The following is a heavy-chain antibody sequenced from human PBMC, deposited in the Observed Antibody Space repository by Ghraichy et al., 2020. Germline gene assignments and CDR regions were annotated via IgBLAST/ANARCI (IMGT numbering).Heavy chain of an antibody. CDR1: GFTFSSYG. V-gene: IGHV3-30*03. CDR2: ISYDGSNK. CDR3: ATPYYYDSIPDGFDY. D-gene: IGHD3-22*01. J-gene: IGHJ4*02. Sequence: GGSLRLSCAASGFTFSSYGMHWVRQAPGKGLEWVAVISYDGSNKYYADSVKGRFTISRDNSKNTLYLQMNSLRAEDTAVYYCATPYYYDSIPDGFDYWGQGTLVTVSS.